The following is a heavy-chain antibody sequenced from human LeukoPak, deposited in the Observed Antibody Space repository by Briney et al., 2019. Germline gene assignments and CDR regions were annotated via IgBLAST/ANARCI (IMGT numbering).Heavy chain of an antibody. Sequence: SETLSLTCAVYGGSFSGYYWSWIRQPPGKGLEWIGEINHSGSTNYNPSLKSRVTISVDTSKNQFSLKLSSVTAADTAVYYRARGQVITMIAVTTDGYYYMDVWGKGTTVTVSS. CDR1: GGSFSGYY. CDR2: INHSGST. V-gene: IGHV4-34*01. CDR3: ARGQVITMIAVTTDGYYYMDV. D-gene: IGHD3-22*01. J-gene: IGHJ6*03.